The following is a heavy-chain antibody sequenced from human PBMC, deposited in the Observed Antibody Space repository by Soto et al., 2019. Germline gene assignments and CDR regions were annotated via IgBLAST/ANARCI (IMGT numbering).Heavy chain of an antibody. CDR3: ARDIVVVVAATTPQSRNWFDP. D-gene: IGHD2-15*01. J-gene: IGHJ5*02. CDR2: ISAYNGNT. Sequence: ASVKVSCKASGYTFTSYGISWVRQAPGQGLEWMGWISAYNGNTNYAQKLQGRVTMTTDTSTSTAYMELRSLRSDDTAVYYCARDIVVVVAATTPQSRNWFDPWGQGTLVTVSS. V-gene: IGHV1-18*01. CDR1: GYTFTSYG.